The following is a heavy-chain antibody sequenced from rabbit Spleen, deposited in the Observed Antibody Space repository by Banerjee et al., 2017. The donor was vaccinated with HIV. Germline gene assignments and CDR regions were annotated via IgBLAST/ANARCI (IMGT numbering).Heavy chain of an antibody. CDR2: IYGGSGGST. Sequence: QSLEESGGDLVKPGASLTLTCTASGFSFSNSYYLCWVRQAPGKGLECIACIYGGSGGSTYYASWAKGRFTISKTSSTTVTLQLTSLTAADTATYFCARGSAAMTMVITGFYFGLWGPGTLVTVS. V-gene: IGHV1S40*01. CDR3: ARGSAAMTMVITGFYFGL. D-gene: IGHD2-1*01. CDR1: GFSFSNSYY. J-gene: IGHJ4*01.